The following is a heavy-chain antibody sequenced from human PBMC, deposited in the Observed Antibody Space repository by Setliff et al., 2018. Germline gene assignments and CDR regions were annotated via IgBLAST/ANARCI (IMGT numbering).Heavy chain of an antibody. CDR2: IYHTGST. D-gene: IGHD1-7*01. V-gene: IGHV4-4*02. J-gene: IGHJ4*02. Sequence: PSETLSLTCTVSGGSISSTDWWSWVRQPPGKGLEWIGEIYHTGSTNYNPSLESRVTISVDKSKNQFSLRVRSVTAADTAVYYCAGGPNWNLADHWGQGTLVTVSS. CDR1: GGSISSTDW. CDR3: AGGPNWNLADH.